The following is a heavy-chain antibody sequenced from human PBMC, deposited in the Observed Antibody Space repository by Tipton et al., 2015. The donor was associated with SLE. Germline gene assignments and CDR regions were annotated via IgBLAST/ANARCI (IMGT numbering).Heavy chain of an antibody. CDR1: GGSISSYY. CDR2: IYTSGST. D-gene: IGHD2-15*01. J-gene: IGHJ3*02. V-gene: IGHV4-4*07. CDR3: ARGGETATRGAFDI. Sequence: LRLSCTVSGGSISSYYWSWIRQPAGKGLEWIGRIYTSGSTNYNPSLKSRVTMSVDTSKNQFSLKLSSVTAADTAVYYCARGGETATRGAFDIWGQGTMVTVSS.